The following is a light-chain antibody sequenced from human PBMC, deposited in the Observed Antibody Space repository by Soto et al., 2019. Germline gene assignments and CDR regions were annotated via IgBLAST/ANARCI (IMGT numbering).Light chain of an antibody. CDR1: QSVRTSF. CDR3: QQYDSSART. V-gene: IGKV3-20*01. Sequence: EIVLTQSPGTLSLSPGEGATLSCRASQSVRTSFLAWYQQKPGQAPRLLIYAASSRATGIPDRFSGSGSGTDFTLTISRLEPEDFAVYYCQQYDSSARTFGQGSKLEIK. J-gene: IGKJ2*01. CDR2: AAS.